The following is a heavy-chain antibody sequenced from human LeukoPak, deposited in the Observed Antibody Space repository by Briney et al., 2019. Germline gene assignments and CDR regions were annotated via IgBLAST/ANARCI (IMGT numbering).Heavy chain of an antibody. V-gene: IGHV1-24*01. J-gene: IGHJ4*02. CDR3: ATDTIYSNYNDFDY. Sequence: ASVKVSCKVSGYTLTELSMHWVRQAPGKGLEWMGGFDPEDGETIYAQKFQGRVTMTEDTSTDTAYMELSSLRSEDTAVYYCATDTIYSNYNDFDYWGQGTLVTVSS. D-gene: IGHD4-11*01. CDR1: GYTLTELS. CDR2: FDPEDGET.